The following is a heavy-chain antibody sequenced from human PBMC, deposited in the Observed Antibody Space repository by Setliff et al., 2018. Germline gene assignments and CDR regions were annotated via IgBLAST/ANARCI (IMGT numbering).Heavy chain of an antibody. D-gene: IGHD6-6*01. V-gene: IGHV4-34*01. Sequence: PSETLSLTCAAYGGTFSDYYWTWIRQTPGKGLEWVGEINHRGSTNYNPSLKSRVTISVDTSRDQFSLKLVSVTAADTAVYYCARGRNVAARLLDSWGQGTLVTVS. CDR3: ARGRNVAARLLDS. J-gene: IGHJ4*02. CDR1: GGTFSDYY. CDR2: INHRGST.